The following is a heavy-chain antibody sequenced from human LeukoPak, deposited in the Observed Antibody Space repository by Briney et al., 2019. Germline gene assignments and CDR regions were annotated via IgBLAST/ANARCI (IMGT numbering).Heavy chain of an antibody. Sequence: GASVEVSCKASGYTLTSYAMHWVRQAPGQRLEWMGWINAGNGNTKYSQKFQGRVTITRDTSASTAYMELSSLRSEDTAVYYCARSYYYGSGSPWGYYYYGMDVWGKGTTVTVSS. V-gene: IGHV1-3*01. CDR2: INAGNGNT. J-gene: IGHJ6*04. CDR3: ARSYYYGSGSPWGYYYYGMDV. D-gene: IGHD3-10*01. CDR1: GYTLTSYA.